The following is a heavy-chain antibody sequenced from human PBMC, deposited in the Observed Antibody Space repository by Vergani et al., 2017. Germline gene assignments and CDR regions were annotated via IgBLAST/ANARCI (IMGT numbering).Heavy chain of an antibody. CDR3: ARETDCGGDCYFDY. CDR1: GFTVSSNY. CDR2: IYSGGST. D-gene: IGHD2-21*02. Sequence: EVQLVESGGGLVQPGGSLRLSCAASGFTVSSNYMSWVRQAPGKGLEWVSVIYSGGSTYYADSVKGRFTISRDNSKNTLYLQMSSLRAEDTAVYYCARETDCGGDCYFDYWGQGTLVTVSS. J-gene: IGHJ4*02. V-gene: IGHV3-66*02.